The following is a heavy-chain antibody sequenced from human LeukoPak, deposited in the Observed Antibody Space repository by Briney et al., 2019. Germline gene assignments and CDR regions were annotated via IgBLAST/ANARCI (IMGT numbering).Heavy chain of an antibody. CDR2: ISDSGST. D-gene: IGHD6-13*01. Sequence: PSETLSLTCTVSGGSISSFYWSWIRQPPGKGLEWIGYISDSGSTNYNPSLKSRVTISVDTSKNQFSLKLSSVTAADTAVYYCARRCSSNWGCGMDVWGQGTTVTVSS. CDR3: ARRCSSNWGCGMDV. CDR1: GGSISSFY. V-gene: IGHV4-59*08. J-gene: IGHJ6*02.